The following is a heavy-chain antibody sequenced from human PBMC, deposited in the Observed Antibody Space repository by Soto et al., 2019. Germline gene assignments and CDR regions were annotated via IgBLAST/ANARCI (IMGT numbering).Heavy chain of an antibody. CDR1: GYTFTNYG. CDR2: ISAHNGDT. D-gene: IGHD4-4*01. V-gene: IGHV1-18*01. Sequence: GASVKVSCKASGYTFTNYGISWVRQAPGQGLEWMGWISAHNGDTEYGQKFQGRVTMTTDIFTRTAYMEVKNLRSDDTAAYYCARDRGYRNFQFDPWGQGTQVTVSS. J-gene: IGHJ5*02. CDR3: ARDRGYRNFQFDP.